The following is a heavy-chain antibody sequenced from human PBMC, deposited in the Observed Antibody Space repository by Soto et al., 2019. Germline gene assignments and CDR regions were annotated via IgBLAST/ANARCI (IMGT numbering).Heavy chain of an antibody. Sequence: QVQLVQSGAEVKKPGASVKVSCKASGYTFTSYDINWVRQATGQGLEWMGWMNPNSGNTGYAQKFQGGVTMTRNTSIRTAYMELSSLRSEDTAVYYCARDSSHYYYYYGMDVWGQGTTVTVSS. CDR3: ARDSSHYYYYYGMDV. CDR2: MNPNSGNT. D-gene: IGHD5-18*01. J-gene: IGHJ6*02. CDR1: GYTFTSYD. V-gene: IGHV1-8*01.